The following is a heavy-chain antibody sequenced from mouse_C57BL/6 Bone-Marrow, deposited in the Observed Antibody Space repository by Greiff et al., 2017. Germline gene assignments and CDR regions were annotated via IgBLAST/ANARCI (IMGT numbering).Heavy chain of an antibody. Sequence: QVQLKQSGAALVKPGASVKISCKASGFAFSSYWMNWVKQRPGKGLEWIGQIYPGDGDNNYNGKFKGKATLTADTSSSTAYMQLSSLTSEDSAVYLCARGDYYGSRPDNFDYWGQGTTLTVSS. CDR2: IYPGDGDN. CDR1: GFAFSSYW. D-gene: IGHD1-1*01. J-gene: IGHJ2*01. CDR3: ARGDYYGSRPDNFDY. V-gene: IGHV1-80*01.